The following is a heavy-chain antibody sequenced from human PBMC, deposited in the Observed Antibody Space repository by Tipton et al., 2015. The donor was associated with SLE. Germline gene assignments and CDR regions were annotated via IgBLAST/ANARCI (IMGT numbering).Heavy chain of an antibody. D-gene: IGHD3-22*01. CDR2: IYYSGST. V-gene: IGHV4-59*08. J-gene: IGHJ2*01. Sequence: TLSLTCTVSGGSISSHYWSWIRQPPGKGLEWIGYIYYSGSTYYNPSLKSRVTISVDTSKNQFSLKLSSVTAADTAVYYCARRLSAYDKKCFDLWGRGTLVTVSS. CDR3: ARRLSAYDKKCFDL. CDR1: GGSISSHY.